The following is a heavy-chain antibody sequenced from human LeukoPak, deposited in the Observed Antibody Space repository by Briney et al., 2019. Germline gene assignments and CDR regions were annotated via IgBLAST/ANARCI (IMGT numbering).Heavy chain of an antibody. CDR3: ARKSELFGFDY. CDR1: GFTFSSYA. V-gene: IGHV3-64*01. CDR2: ISSDGRST. J-gene: IGHJ4*02. Sequence: GGSLRLSCAASGFTFSSYAMSWVRQAPGKGLEWVSAISSDGRSTYYANSVKGRFTISRDNSKNTLYLQMGSLRVEDMAVYYCARKSELFGFDYWGQGTLVTVSS. D-gene: IGHD3-16*01.